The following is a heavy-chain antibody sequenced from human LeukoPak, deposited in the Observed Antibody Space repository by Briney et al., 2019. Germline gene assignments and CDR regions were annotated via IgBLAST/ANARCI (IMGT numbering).Heavy chain of an antibody. D-gene: IGHD6-6*01. J-gene: IGHJ4*02. CDR1: GFTFSSYS. V-gene: IGHV3-21*01. Sequence: GGSLRLSCAASGFTFSSYSMNWVRQAPGKGLEWVSSISSSSSYIYYADSVKGRFTISRDNAKNSLYLQMNSLRAEDTAVYYCARDLQQLAHHFDYWGQGTLVTASS. CDR3: ARDLQQLAHHFDY. CDR2: ISSSSSYI.